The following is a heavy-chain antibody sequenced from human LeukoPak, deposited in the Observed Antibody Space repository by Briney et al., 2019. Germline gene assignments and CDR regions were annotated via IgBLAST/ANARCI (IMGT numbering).Heavy chain of an antibody. CDR1: GFTFSSYA. D-gene: IGHD3-22*01. V-gene: IGHV3-30*04. J-gene: IGHJ4*02. CDR2: ISYDGSNK. CDR3: ARDYYDRSGSYYFDY. Sequence: GRSLRLSCAASGFTFSSYAMHWVRQAPGKGLEWVAVISYDGSNKYYADSVKGRFTISRDNSKNTLYLQMNSLRAEDTAVYYCARDYYDRSGSYYFDYWGQGTLVTVSS.